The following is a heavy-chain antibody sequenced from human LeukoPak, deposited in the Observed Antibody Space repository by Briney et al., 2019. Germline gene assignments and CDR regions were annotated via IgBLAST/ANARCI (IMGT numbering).Heavy chain of an antibody. D-gene: IGHD3-10*01. CDR2: IGTAGDT. Sequence: PGGSLRLSCAASGFTFSSYDMHWVRQGRGKGLEWVSGIGTAGDTYYPGSVKGRFTTSRENAKNSLYLQMNSLRVGDTAVYYCARGRGWGTFDIWGQGTMVTVSS. CDR3: ARGRGWGTFDI. V-gene: IGHV3-13*04. J-gene: IGHJ3*02. CDR1: GFTFSSYD.